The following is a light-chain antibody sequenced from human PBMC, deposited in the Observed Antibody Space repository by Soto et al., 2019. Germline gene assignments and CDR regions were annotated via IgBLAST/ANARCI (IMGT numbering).Light chain of an antibody. CDR2: GAS. CDR3: QEDDKRPLT. CDR1: HSVDCN. J-gene: IGKJ4*01. V-gene: IGKV3D-15*02. Sequence: EIVMTHTTGSLSVATGQGATLSCRASHSVDCNLSWYPQKPGQAPRRLIYGASTRPTGVPDRFSGRASGKGFNPPSSSQPSDDFAAYYCQEDDKRPLTVGVGTKV.